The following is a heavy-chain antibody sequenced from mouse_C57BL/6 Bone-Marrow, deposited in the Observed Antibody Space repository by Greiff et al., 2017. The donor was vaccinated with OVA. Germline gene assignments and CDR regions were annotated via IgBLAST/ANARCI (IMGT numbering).Heavy chain of an antibody. CDR1: GYTFTSYW. V-gene: IGHV1-62-3*01. CDR3: AREGTIVATLGYYDMDY. J-gene: IGHJ4*01. CDR2: IDPNSGGT. Sequence: QVQLQQSGAELVKPGASVKLSCTASGYTFTSYWMHWVKQRPERGLEWIGRIDPNSGGTKYNEKFKGKATLTVDKPSSTAYMQLSSLTSEDSAVYYCAREGTIVATLGYYDMDYWGQGTTVTVSS. D-gene: IGHD2-5*01.